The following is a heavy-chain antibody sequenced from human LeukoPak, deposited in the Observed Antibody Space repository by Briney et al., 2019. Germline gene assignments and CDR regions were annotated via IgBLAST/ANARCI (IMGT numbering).Heavy chain of an antibody. Sequence: SETLSLTCTVSGGSISSYYWSWIRQPAGKGLEWIGRIYTSGSTNYNPSLKSRVTMSVDTSKNQFSLKLSSVTAADTAVYYCARAGRRWELHVLDYWGQGTLVTVSS. CDR1: GGSISSYY. D-gene: IGHD1-26*01. J-gene: IGHJ4*02. V-gene: IGHV4-4*07. CDR2: IYTSGST. CDR3: ARAGRRWELHVLDY.